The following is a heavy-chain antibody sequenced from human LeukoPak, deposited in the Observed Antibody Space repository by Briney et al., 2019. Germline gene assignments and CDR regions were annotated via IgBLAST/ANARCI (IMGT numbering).Heavy chain of an antibody. V-gene: IGHV4-30-4*01. CDR3: ARERIRPDDYYYYYYGMDV. CDR2: IYYSGST. Sequence: PSETLSLTCTVSSGSISSGDYYWSWIRQPPGKGLEWIGYIYYSGSTYYNPSLKSRVTISVDTSKNQFSLKLSSVTAADTAVYYCARERIRPDDYYYYYYGMDVWGQGTTVTVSS. CDR1: SGSISSGDYY. J-gene: IGHJ6*02. D-gene: IGHD3-3*01.